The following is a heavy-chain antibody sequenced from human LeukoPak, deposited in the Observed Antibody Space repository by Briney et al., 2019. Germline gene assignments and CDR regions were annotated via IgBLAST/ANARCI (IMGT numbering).Heavy chain of an antibody. CDR2: ISGSGGST. CDR3: AREGSGYDSHIPFDC. Sequence: GGSLRLSCAASGFTFSSYAMSWVRQAPGKGLEWVSAISGSGGSTYYADSVKGRFTISRDNSKNTLYLQMNSLRAEDTAVYYCAREGSGYDSHIPFDCWGQGTLVTVSS. CDR1: GFTFSSYA. D-gene: IGHD5-12*01. V-gene: IGHV3-23*01. J-gene: IGHJ4*02.